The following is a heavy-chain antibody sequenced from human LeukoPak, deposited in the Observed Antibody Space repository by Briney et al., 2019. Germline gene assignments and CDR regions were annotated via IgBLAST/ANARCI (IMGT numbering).Heavy chain of an antibody. CDR3: ARDRDDAFDI. Sequence: RGSPRLSRAASGFSFSSYVVHWVRQAPGKGLEWVAVISYDGSNKYYADSVKGRFTISRDNSKNTLYLQMNSLRAEDTAVYYCARDRDDAFDIWGQGTMVTVSS. J-gene: IGHJ3*02. CDR2: ISYDGSNK. V-gene: IGHV3-30-3*01. CDR1: GFSFSSYV.